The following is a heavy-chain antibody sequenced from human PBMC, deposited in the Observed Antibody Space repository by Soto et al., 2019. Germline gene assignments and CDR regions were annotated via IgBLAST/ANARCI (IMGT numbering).Heavy chain of an antibody. CDR3: ARDRLANWFDP. Sequence: SETLSLTCTVSGGSISTYYWSWIRQPPGKGLEWIGYIYYSGSTNYNPSLKSRVTISLDTSKDQFSLKLSSVTAADTAVYYCARDRLANWFDPWGQGTLVTVSS. CDR2: IYYSGST. J-gene: IGHJ5*02. V-gene: IGHV4-59*01. CDR1: GGSISTYY. D-gene: IGHD3-9*01.